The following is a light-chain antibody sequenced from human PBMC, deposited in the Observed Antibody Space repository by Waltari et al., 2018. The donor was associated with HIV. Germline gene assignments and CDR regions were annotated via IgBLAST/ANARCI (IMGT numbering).Light chain of an antibody. Sequence: SSQLTQPPSVSVSPGQTARTTCSGDALPNQYALWYQQNPGQAPVLVIYKDSERPSGIPERFSGSSSGTTVTLTISGVQAEDEADYYCQSADSSGTYPYVVFGGGTKLTVL. V-gene: IGLV3-25*03. CDR2: KDS. J-gene: IGLJ2*01. CDR3: QSADSSGTYPYVV. CDR1: ALPNQY.